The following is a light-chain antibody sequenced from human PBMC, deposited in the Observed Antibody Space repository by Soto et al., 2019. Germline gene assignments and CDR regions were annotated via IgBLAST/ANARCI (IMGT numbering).Light chain of an antibody. V-gene: IGLV2-14*01. CDR2: EVS. CDR1: SSDVGGYNY. CDR3: DSYTSSRAYV. J-gene: IGLJ1*01. Sequence: QSVLTQPASVSGSPGQSITISCTGTSSDVGGYNYVSLYQQQSGKAPKLIIHEVSNRPSGVSNRFSGSKSGNTASLTISGLQAEDEADYYCDSYTSSRAYVFGIGTKVTVL.